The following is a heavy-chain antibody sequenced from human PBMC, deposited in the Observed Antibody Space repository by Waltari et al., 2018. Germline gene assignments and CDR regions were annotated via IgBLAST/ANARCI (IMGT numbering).Heavy chain of an antibody. CDR1: GFIFRCYS. Sequence: EVQLVESGGGLVKPGGSLRLSCAASGFIFRCYSMNWVRQVPGKGMEWVSTISSSSRYIYYGDSVKGRFTVSRDNAKNSLYLQMDSLRGEDTGVYYCARDAVTNFDWFDPWGQGTQVTVSS. CDR2: ISSSSRYI. V-gene: IGHV3-21*01. CDR3: ARDAVTNFDWFDP. J-gene: IGHJ5*02. D-gene: IGHD4-17*01.